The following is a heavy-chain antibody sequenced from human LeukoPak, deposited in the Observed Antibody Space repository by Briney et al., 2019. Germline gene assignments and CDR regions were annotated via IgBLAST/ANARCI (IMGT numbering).Heavy chain of an antibody. D-gene: IGHD1-26*01. CDR3: ARDSGSYEAKFDY. V-gene: IGHV1-18*01. CDR2: ISAYNGNT. J-gene: IGHJ4*02. CDR1: GDTLSDVS. Sequence: ASVKVSCKVSGDTLSDVSIHWVRQAPGKGLEWMGWISAYNGNTNYAQKLQGRVTMTTDTSTSTAYMELRSLRSDDTAVYYCARDSGSYEAKFDYWGQGTLVTVSS.